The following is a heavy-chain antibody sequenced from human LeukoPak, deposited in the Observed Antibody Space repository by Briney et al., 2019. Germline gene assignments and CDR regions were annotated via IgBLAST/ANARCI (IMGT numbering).Heavy chain of an antibody. D-gene: IGHD2-15*01. V-gene: IGHV3-11*01. CDR2: ISSSGSTI. Sequence: GGSLRLSCAASGFTFSDYYMSWIRQAPGKGLEWVSYISSSGSTIYYADSVKGRFTISRDNAKNSLYLQMNSLRAEDTAVYYRARVEVVVVVAATYWYFDLWGRGTLVTVSS. CDR3: ARVEVVVVVAATYWYFDL. CDR1: GFTFSDYY. J-gene: IGHJ2*01.